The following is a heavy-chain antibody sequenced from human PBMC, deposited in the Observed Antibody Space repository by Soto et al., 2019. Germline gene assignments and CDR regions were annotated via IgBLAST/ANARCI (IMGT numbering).Heavy chain of an antibody. CDR1: GFTFSSYG. CDR3: AKPDSSGYSRGRCPDY. Sequence: PGGSLRLSCAASGFTFSSYGMHWVRQAPGKGLEWVAVISYDGSNKYYADSVKGRFTISRDNSKNTLYLQMNSLRAEDTAVYYCAKPDSSGYSRGRCPDYWGQGTPVTVSS. J-gene: IGHJ4*02. CDR2: ISYDGSNK. D-gene: IGHD3-22*01. V-gene: IGHV3-30*18.